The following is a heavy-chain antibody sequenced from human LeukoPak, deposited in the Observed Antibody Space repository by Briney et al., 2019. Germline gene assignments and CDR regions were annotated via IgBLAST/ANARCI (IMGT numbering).Heavy chain of an antibody. CDR2: INHSGST. CDR3: ASCPAYYYGMDV. CDR1: GRSFSGYY. V-gene: IGHV4-34*01. J-gene: IGHJ6*02. Sequence: PSETLSLTCAVYGRSFSGYYWSWIRQPPGKGLEWIGEINHSGSTNYNPSLKSRVTISVDTSKNQFSLKLSSVTAADTAVYYCASCPAYYYGMDVWGQGTTVTVSS.